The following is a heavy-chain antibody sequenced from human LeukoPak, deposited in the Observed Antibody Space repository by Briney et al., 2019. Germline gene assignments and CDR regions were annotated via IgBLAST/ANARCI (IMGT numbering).Heavy chain of an antibody. CDR3: ARYVDAGMRLDY. CDR2: FSSSSYYT. J-gene: IGHJ4*02. D-gene: IGHD5-18*01. V-gene: IGHV3-11*06. Sequence: GGSLRLSCADSGFTLSDYYMSWIRQAPGKGLEWVSYFSSSSYYTHFADSVKGRFTISRDNAKNSLYLQMNSLRAEDTAVYYCARYVDAGMRLDYWGQGTLVTVPS. CDR1: GFTLSDYY.